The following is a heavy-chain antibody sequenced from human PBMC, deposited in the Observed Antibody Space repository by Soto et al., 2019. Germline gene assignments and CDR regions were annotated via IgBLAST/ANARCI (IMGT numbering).Heavy chain of an antibody. J-gene: IGHJ4*02. V-gene: IGHV4-61*01. D-gene: IGHD3-3*01. CDR3: ARGYDFWSGQIDF. CDR2: IYYSGDT. CDR1: GDSVSSGSYY. Sequence: QVQLQESGPGLLKPSETLSLTCAVSGDSVSSGSYYWSWIRQPPGKGLEWIGYIYYSGDTIYNPSLKSRVTISVDTSKHQFSLKLSSVTAADTAVYYCARGYDFWSGQIDFWGQGTLVTVSS.